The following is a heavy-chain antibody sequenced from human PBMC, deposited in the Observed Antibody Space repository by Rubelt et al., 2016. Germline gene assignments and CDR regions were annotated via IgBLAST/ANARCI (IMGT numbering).Heavy chain of an antibody. J-gene: IGHJ5*02. D-gene: IGHD4-23*01. CDR2: ISSSSGTI. CDR1: GFTFSSYS. V-gene: IGHV3-48*01. Sequence: EVQLVESGGGLVQPGGSLRLSCAASGFTFSSYSMNWVRQAPGKGLEWVSYISSSSGTIFYADSVKGRFTISRDNSKNTLYLQMNSLRAEDTAVYYCARGGDGGWYGPWGQGTLVTVSS. CDR3: ARGGDGGWYGP.